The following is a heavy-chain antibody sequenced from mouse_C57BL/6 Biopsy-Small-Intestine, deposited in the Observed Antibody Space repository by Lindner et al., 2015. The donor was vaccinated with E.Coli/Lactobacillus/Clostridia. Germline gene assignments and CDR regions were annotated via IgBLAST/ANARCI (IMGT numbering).Heavy chain of an antibody. CDR3: ARLRGYYPSAMDY. D-gene: IGHD2-3*01. V-gene: IGHV1-54*01. CDR1: GYAFTNYL. J-gene: IGHJ4*01. Sequence: VQLQESGAELVRPGTSVKVSCKASGYAFTNYLIEWVNQRPGQGLEWIGVINPGSGGTNYNEKFKGKATLTADKSSSTAYMQLSSLTSEDSAVYFCARLRGYYPSAMDYWGLGTSVTVSS. CDR2: INPGSGGT.